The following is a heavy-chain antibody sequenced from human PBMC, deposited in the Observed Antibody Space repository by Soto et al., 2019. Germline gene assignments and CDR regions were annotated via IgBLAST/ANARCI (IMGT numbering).Heavy chain of an antibody. CDR3: VRDPSYGRSWYYFFEF. CDR2: ISSSSGKI. Sequence: PGWSLRLSCVASGETLYSYAMNGVRKTPGKGLEWVSYISSSSGKIDYADSVKGRFTISRDNAKNSLFLQMNSLRDEDTAVYYSVRDPSYGRSWYYFFEFWGKGTPVPVS. CDR1: GETLYSYA. V-gene: IGHV3-48*02. J-gene: IGHJ4*02. D-gene: IGHD3-16*01.